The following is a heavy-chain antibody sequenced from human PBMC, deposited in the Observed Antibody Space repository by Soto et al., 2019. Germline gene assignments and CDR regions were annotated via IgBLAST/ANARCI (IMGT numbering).Heavy chain of an antibody. J-gene: IGHJ6*02. CDR2: IYSSGAT. Sequence: GGSLKLSCAAPWFPVTSNYINWVRPPPVKVLEWVSIIYSSGATYYADSVKGRFTISRDKSKNTLYLQMRNLRAEDTAIYYCARVDTYDYYYAMDVWGQGTTVTVSS. D-gene: IGHD5-18*01. V-gene: IGHV3-53*01. CDR1: WFPVTSNY. CDR3: ARVDTYDYYYAMDV.